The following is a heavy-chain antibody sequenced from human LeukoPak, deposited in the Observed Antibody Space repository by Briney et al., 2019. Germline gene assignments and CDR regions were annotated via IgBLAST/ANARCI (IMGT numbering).Heavy chain of an antibody. J-gene: IGHJ4*02. CDR2: ISYNRSHQ. D-gene: IGHD3-3*01. Sequence: GGSLRLSCAASGFTFSTYAMHWVRQAPGKGLEWLTAISYNRSHQYYSDSVRGRFTISRDNSRNSVFLQINRLRPEDTAVYYCATSIRRITISSWGQGTLVTVSS. CDR1: GFTFSTYA. CDR3: ATSIRRITISS. V-gene: IGHV3-30*04.